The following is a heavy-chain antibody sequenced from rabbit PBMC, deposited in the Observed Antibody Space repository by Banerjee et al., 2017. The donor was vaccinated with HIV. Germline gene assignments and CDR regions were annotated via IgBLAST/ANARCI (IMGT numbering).Heavy chain of an antibody. CDR3: ARDLAGVIGWNFNL. V-gene: IGHV1S40*01. CDR1: GFSFSSTYW. Sequence: QSLQESGGGLFQPGGSLTLTCTASGFSFSSTYWMCWVRQAPGKGLEWIACIYAGGSDSTYYASWARGRFTVSKTSSTTVTLQMTSLTAADTATYFCARDLAGVIGWNFNLWGPGTLVTVS. CDR2: IYAGGSDST. J-gene: IGHJ4*01. D-gene: IGHD4-1*01.